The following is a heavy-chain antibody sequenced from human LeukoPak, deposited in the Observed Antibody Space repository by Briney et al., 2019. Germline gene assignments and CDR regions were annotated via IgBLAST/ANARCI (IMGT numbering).Heavy chain of an antibody. J-gene: IGHJ5*02. V-gene: IGHV1-18*01. D-gene: IGHD2-2*01. CDR1: GYTFTSYG. CDR3: AIYCSSTSCYPNWFDP. Sequence: GASVKVSCKASGYTFTSYGISWVRQAPGQGLEWMGWISAYNGNTNYAQKFQGRVTMTRDTSISTAYMELSRLRSDDTAVYYCAIYCSSTSCYPNWFDPWGQGTLVTVSS. CDR2: ISAYNGNT.